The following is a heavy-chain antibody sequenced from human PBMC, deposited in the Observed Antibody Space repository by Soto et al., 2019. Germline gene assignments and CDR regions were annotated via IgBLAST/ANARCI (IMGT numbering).Heavy chain of an antibody. V-gene: IGHV4-59*01. CDR2: IYYSGST. Sequence: SLETLSLTCTVSGGSISSFYWSWIRQPPGKGLEWIGYIYYSGSTNYNPSLKSRVTISVVTSKNQFSLKLSSVTAADTAVYYCARSDGRYWGQGTLVTVSS. CDR3: ARSDGRY. CDR1: GGSISSFY. J-gene: IGHJ4*02.